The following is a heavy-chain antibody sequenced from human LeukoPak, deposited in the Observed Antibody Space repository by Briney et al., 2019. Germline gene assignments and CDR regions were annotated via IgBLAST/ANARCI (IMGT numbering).Heavy chain of an antibody. CDR2: INPNSGGT. CDR1: GYTFTGYY. V-gene: IGHV1-2*04. Sequence: ASVKVSCKASGYTFTGYYMHWVRQAPGQGLEWMGWINPNSGGTNYAQKFQGWVTMTRDTSISTAYMELSRLRSDDTAVYYCARGTSTPSEEGDYYYGMDVWGQGTTVTVSS. D-gene: IGHD2-15*01. J-gene: IGHJ6*02. CDR3: ARGTSTPSEEGDYYYGMDV.